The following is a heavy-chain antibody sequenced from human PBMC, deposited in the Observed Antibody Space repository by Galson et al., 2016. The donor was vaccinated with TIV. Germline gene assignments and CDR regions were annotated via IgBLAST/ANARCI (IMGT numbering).Heavy chain of an antibody. Sequence: CAISGDSVSSNSAAWNWIRQSPSRGLEWLGRTYYRSKWYNDYAASVKSRITINPDTSKNQFSLQLNSVTPEDMAVYYCARASSSWLITVHLDYWGQGTLVTVSS. CDR2: TYYRSKWYN. CDR1: GDSVSSNSAA. V-gene: IGHV6-1*01. J-gene: IGHJ4*02. CDR3: ARASSSWLITVHLDY. D-gene: IGHD6-13*01.